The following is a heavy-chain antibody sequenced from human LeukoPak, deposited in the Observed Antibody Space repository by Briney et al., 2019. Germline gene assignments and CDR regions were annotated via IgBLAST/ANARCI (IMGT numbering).Heavy chain of an antibody. CDR2: INPTGGSX. Sequence: GASVKVSCKAXGYTFTSYXXXXXXXXPGXXREWLGXINPTGGSXXYAQQXQGRXXXXXXTXTSTVYMEMSSLTSEDTALYYCARESTAFDYWGQGTLVTVSS. J-gene: IGHJ4*02. V-gene: IGHV1-46*01. CDR3: ARESTAFDY. CDR1: GYTFTSYX.